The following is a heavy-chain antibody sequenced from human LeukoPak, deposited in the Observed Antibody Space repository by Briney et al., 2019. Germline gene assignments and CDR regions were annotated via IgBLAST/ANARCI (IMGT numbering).Heavy chain of an antibody. V-gene: IGHV4-61*02. Sequence: ASETLSLTCTVSGGSISSGSYYWSWIRQPAGKGLEWIGRIYTSGSTNYNPSLKSRVTISVDTSKNQFSLKLSSVTAADTAVYYCASVGVGNYYYYYMDVWGKGTTVTVSS. D-gene: IGHD3-10*01. J-gene: IGHJ6*03. CDR1: GGSISSGSYY. CDR2: IYTSGST. CDR3: ASVGVGNYYYYYMDV.